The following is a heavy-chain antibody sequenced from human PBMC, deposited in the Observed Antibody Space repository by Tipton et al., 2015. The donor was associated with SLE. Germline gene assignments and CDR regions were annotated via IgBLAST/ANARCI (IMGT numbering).Heavy chain of an antibody. Sequence: QLVQSGAEVKKPGESLRISCKGSGDSFDTYWITWVCPMPGKGLEWMGSIDPTEYYTNSSPTFQGHGTISADKSISTAYLQWSSLKASDTAMYYCAYGSGSYYNVDYYGMDVWGQGITVTVSS. J-gene: IGHJ6*02. CDR3: AYGSGSYYNVDYYGMDV. CDR2: IDPTEYYT. CDR1: GDSFDTYW. V-gene: IGHV5-10-1*01. D-gene: IGHD3-10*01.